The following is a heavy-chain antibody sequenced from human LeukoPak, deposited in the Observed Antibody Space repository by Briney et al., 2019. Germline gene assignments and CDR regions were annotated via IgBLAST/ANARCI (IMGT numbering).Heavy chain of an antibody. J-gene: IGHJ4*02. CDR1: GFTFSSYA. V-gene: IGHV3-23*01. CDR2: ISGSGGST. Sequence: GGSLRLSCAASGFTFSSYAMSWVRQAPGKGLEWVSAISGSGGSTYYADSVKGGFTISRDNSKNTLYLQMNSLRAEDTAVYYCAKVPSPFGVVRYFDYWGQGTLVTVSS. CDR3: AKVPSPFGVVRYFDY. D-gene: IGHD3-3*01.